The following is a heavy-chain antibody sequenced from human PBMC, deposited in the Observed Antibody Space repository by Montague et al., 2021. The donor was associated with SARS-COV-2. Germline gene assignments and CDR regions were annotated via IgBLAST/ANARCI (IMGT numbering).Heavy chain of an antibody. CDR1: GGSISSRTYY. V-gene: IGHV4-39*01. D-gene: IGHD3-10*01. J-gene: IGHJ2*01. CDR3: ARHGPDDYYHSRYFDL. Sequence: SETLSLTCIVSGGSISSRTYYWCLIRQPGGKGLGWSGSIFYDGSTYYTPSLKSRVTISVDTSKNQFSLNLSSVTAADTAMYYCARHGPDDYYHSRYFDLWGRGTLVTVSS. CDR2: IFYDGST.